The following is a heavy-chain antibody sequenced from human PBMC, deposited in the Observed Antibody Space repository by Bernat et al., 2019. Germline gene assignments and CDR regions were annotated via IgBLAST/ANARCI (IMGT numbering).Heavy chain of an antibody. D-gene: IGHD3-10*01. CDR2: IWYDGSNK. Sequence: QVQLVESGGGVVQPGRSLRLSCAASGFTFSSYGMHWVRQAPGKGLEWVAVIWYDGSNKYYADSVKGRFTIYRDNSKNTLYLQMNSLRAEDTAVYYCARSPGGDAFDIWGQGTMVTVSS. CDR1: GFTFSSYG. V-gene: IGHV3-33*01. CDR3: ARSPGGDAFDI. J-gene: IGHJ3*02.